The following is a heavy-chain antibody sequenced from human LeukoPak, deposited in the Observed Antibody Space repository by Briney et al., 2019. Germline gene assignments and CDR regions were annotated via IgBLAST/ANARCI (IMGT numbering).Heavy chain of an antibody. CDR3: ARPPSRGYSSSFEY. D-gene: IGHD2-2*03. CDR1: GYSFATYW. Sequence: GESLKIYFKGSGYSFATYWIAWVRQMPGKGMEWMGIIYPDESNIRYSPSLQAHVPISADKSISTAYLQWSSLKASDTAMYYCARPPSRGYSSSFEYWGQGTLVTVSS. J-gene: IGHJ4*02. V-gene: IGHV5-51*01. CDR2: IYPDESNI.